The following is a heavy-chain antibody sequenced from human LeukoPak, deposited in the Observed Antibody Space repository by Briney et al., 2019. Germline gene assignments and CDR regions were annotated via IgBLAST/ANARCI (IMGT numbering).Heavy chain of an antibody. Sequence: GGSLRLSCAASGFTFSSYGMHWVRQAPGKGLEWVAVISYDGSNKYYADSVKGRFTISRDNSKNTLYLQMNSLRAEDTAVYYCAKDDAALAYSYGYGDLSYWGQGTLVTVSS. CDR1: GFTFSSYG. J-gene: IGHJ4*02. CDR2: ISYDGSNK. D-gene: IGHD5-18*01. V-gene: IGHV3-30*18. CDR3: AKDDAALAYSYGYGDLSY.